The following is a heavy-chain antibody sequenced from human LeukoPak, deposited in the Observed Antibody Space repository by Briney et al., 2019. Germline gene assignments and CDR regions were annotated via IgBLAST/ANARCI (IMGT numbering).Heavy chain of an antibody. Sequence: GGSLRLSCAASGFTFSSYEMNWVRQAPGKGLEWVSYISSSGSTIYYADSVRGRFTISRDNAKNSLYLQMNSLRAEDTAVYYCARSYYYDSSGTYAFDIWGQGTMVTVSS. CDR3: ARSYYYDSSGTYAFDI. D-gene: IGHD3-22*01. CDR2: ISSSGSTI. J-gene: IGHJ3*02. V-gene: IGHV3-48*03. CDR1: GFTFSSYE.